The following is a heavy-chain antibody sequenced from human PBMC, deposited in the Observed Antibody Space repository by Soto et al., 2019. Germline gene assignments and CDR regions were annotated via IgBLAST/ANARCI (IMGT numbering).Heavy chain of an antibody. CDR1: GLNFSNYW. Sequence: GGLLRHSCAAFGLNFSNYWVHWVRQAPGKGLMWVSRINSDGTTINYADSVEGRFTISRDNAKNTLFLQMNSLRVEDTAVYYCARAGWYRFDYWGQGTLVTVSS. D-gene: IGHD6-19*01. CDR2: INSDGTTI. J-gene: IGHJ4*02. CDR3: ARAGWYRFDY. V-gene: IGHV3-74*01.